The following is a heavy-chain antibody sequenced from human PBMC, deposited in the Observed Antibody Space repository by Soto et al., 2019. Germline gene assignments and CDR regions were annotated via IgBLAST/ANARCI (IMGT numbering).Heavy chain of an antibody. CDR3: AHRIPGGNAFDI. CDR2: IYYSGST. Sequence: SETLSLTCTVSGGSISSYYWSWIRQPPGKGLEWIGYIYYSGSTNYNPSLKSRVTISVDTSKNQFSLKLSSVTAADTAVYYCAHRIPGGNAFDIWGQGTMVTVSS. CDR1: GGSISSYY. D-gene: IGHD2-15*01. J-gene: IGHJ3*02. V-gene: IGHV4-59*01.